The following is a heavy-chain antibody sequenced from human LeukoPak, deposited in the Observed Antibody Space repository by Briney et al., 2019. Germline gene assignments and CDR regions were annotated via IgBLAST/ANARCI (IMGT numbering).Heavy chain of an antibody. CDR1: GFTFSDYY. D-gene: IGHD2-15*01. CDR2: ISSSGSTI. J-gene: IGHJ4*02. V-gene: IGHV3-11*01. Sequence: GGSLRLSCAASGFTFSDYYMSWIRQAPGKGLEWVSYISSSGSTIYYADSVRGRFIMSRDNSKNTVYLQMNSLRAEDTAVYYCARRAGSYSHSYDYWGQGTLVTVSS. CDR3: ARRAGSYSHSYDY.